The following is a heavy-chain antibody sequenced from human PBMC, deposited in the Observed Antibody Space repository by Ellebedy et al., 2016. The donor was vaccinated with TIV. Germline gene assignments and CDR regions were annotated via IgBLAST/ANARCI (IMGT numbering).Heavy chain of an antibody. V-gene: IGHV1-69*05. J-gene: IGHJ3*01. D-gene: IGHD6-19*01. CDR1: GCTFSSSG. CDR2: TIPIFCRT. Sequence: AASVTVSCKASGCTFSSSGISWVRQTPGQGLEWMGWTIPIFCRTNYAQKFQGRVAMTRDTSTSTVYMELSSLRPEDTAVYYCARVGASSGWPPDAFHLWGQGTMVTVSS. CDR3: ARVGASSGWPPDAFHL.